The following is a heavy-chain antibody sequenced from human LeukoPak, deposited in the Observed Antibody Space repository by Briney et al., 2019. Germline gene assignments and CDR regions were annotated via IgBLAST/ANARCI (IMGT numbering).Heavy chain of an antibody. D-gene: IGHD3-9*01. CDR1: GASISSFTYY. CDR2: IYYNGST. V-gene: IGHV4-39*01. CDR3: ARQTRYFHREGLQYGMDV. Sequence: KPSETLSLTCSVSGASISSFTYYWGWIRQPSVSGLEWIGIIYYNGSTYSSPSLKGRVTMSVDTSKNQISLTLSSVTAADTAVYYCARQTRYFHREGLQYGMDVWGQGTTVTVSS. J-gene: IGHJ6*02.